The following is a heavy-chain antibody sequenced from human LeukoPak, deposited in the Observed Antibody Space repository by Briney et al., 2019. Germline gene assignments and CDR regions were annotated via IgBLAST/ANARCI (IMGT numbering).Heavy chain of an antibody. CDR3: ARIGPLLWFGELFSDY. CDR1: GYTFTSYD. J-gene: IGHJ4*02. CDR2: MNPNSGNT. Sequence: GASVKVSCKASGYTFTSYDINWVRQATGQGLEWMGWMNPNSGNTGYAQKFQGRVTITADESTSTAYMELSSLRSEDTAVYYCARIGPLLWFGELFSDYWGQGTLVTVSS. D-gene: IGHD3-10*01. V-gene: IGHV1-8*01.